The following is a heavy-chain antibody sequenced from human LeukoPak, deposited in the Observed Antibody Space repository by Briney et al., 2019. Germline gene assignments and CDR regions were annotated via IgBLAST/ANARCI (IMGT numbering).Heavy chain of an antibody. J-gene: IGHJ4*02. Sequence: GGSLRLSCAASGFTFSDYYMSWIRQAPGKGLEWVSYISSSSSYTNYADSVKGRFTISRDNAKNSLYLQMNSLRAEDTAVYYCARDRHSSSWYSDYWGQGTLVTVSS. CDR3: ARDRHSSSWYSDY. D-gene: IGHD6-13*01. CDR1: GFTFSDYY. V-gene: IGHV3-11*06. CDR2: ISSSSSYT.